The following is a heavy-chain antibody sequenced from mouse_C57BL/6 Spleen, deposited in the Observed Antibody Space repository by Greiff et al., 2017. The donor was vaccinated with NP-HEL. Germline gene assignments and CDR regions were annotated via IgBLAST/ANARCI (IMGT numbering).Heavy chain of an antibody. Sequence: QVQLQQSGAELVKPGASVKLSCKASGYTFTSYWMHWVKQRPGRGLEWIGRIDPNSGGTKYNEKFKSKATLTVDKPSSTAYMQLSSLTSEDSAVYYCARSRSTTVVATPDWYFDVWGTGTTVTVSS. CDR2: IDPNSGGT. D-gene: IGHD1-1*01. J-gene: IGHJ1*03. V-gene: IGHV1-72*01. CDR1: GYTFTSYW. CDR3: ARSRSTTVVATPDWYFDV.